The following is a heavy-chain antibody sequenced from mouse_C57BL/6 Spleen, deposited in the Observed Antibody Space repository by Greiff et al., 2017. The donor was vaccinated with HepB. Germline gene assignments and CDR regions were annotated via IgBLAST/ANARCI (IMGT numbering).Heavy chain of an antibody. Sequence: EVHLVESGGGLVKPGGSLKLSCAASGFTFSDYGMHWVRQAPEKGLEWVAYISSGSSTIYYADTVKGRFTISRDNAKNTLFLQMTSLRSEDTAMYYCARSGDDGYYLYFDYWGQGTTLTVSS. J-gene: IGHJ2*01. V-gene: IGHV5-17*01. CDR3: ARSGDDGYYLYFDY. CDR2: ISSGSSTI. D-gene: IGHD2-3*01. CDR1: GFTFSDYG.